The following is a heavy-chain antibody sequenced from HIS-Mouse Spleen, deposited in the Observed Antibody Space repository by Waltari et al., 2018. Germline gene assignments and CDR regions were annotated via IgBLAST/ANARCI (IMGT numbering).Heavy chain of an antibody. CDR1: GGSISSSSYY. J-gene: IGHJ4*02. CDR2: IYYSGST. Sequence: QLQLQESGPGLVKPSETLSLTCTVSGGSISSSSYYWGWIRQPPGKGLEWIGSIYYSGSTYYNPSRKSRVTISVDTSKNQFSLKLSSVTAADTAVYYCAGIAVAGTNYFDYWGQGTLVTVSS. V-gene: IGHV4-39*01. CDR3: AGIAVAGTNYFDY. D-gene: IGHD6-19*01.